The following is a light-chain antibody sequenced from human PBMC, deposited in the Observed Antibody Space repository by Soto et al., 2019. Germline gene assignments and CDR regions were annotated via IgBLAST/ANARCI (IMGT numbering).Light chain of an antibody. J-gene: IGLJ1*01. CDR3: AAWDDSLVGSV. V-gene: IGLV1-44*01. Sequence: QSALAQPPSASGTPGQRVTISCSGSSSNIGSYTVNWYQQLPGTAPKLLIYNNDHRPSGVPDRFSGSKSGTSASLAISRLQSEDEADYYCAAWDDSLVGSVFGTGTKVTVL. CDR2: NND. CDR1: SSNIGSYT.